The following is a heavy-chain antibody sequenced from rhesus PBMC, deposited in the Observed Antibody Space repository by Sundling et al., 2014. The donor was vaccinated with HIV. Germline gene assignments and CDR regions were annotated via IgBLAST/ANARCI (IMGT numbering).Heavy chain of an antibody. D-gene: IGHD4-23*01. J-gene: IGHJ6*01. V-gene: IGHV3-103*01. Sequence: EVQLVESGGGLAKPGGSLRLSCAASGFTFSSYAMHWVRQAPGKGLEWVSGIGSGRSAYYADSVKGRFTISRDNSKNTFSLVMNSLRVEDTAVYYCAKVPNAVQRRGLDSWGQGVVVTVSS. CDR1: GFTFSSYA. CDR3: AKVPNAVQRRGLDS. CDR2: IGSGRSA.